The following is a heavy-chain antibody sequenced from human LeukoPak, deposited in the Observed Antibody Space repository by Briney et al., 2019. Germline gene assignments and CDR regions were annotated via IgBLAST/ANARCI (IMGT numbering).Heavy chain of an antibody. CDR1: GYTFTGYY. D-gene: IGHD2-21*01. CDR3: ASIDFWCGGDCYPENWFDP. CDR2: INPNSGGT. Sequence: GASVKVSCKASGYTFTGYYMHWVRQAPGQGLEWMGWINPNSGGTNYAQKFQGRVTMTRDTPISTAYMELSRLRSDDTAVYYRASIDFWCGGDCYPENWFDPWGQGTLVTVSS. V-gene: IGHV1-2*02. J-gene: IGHJ5*02.